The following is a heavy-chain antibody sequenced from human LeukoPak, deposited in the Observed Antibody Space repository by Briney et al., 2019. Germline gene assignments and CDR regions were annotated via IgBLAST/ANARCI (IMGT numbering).Heavy chain of an antibody. CDR1: GGSISSSGYY. D-gene: IGHD1-26*01. V-gene: IGHV4-31*03. CDR3: ARDRLSSWFDP. J-gene: IGHJ5*02. CDR2: IYYSGST. Sequence: SQTLSLTCTVSGGSISSSGYYWSWIRQHPGKGLEWIGYIYYSGSTYYNPSLKSRVTISVDTSKNQFSLKLSSVTAADTAVYYCARDRLSSWFDPWGQGTLVTVSS.